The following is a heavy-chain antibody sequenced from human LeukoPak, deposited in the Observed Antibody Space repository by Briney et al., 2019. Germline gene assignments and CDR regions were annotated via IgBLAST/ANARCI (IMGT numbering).Heavy chain of an antibody. Sequence: TGGSLRLSWPASGFTFGNAWMSWARQPPGKGLEWVGRIKSKTDGCTTDYAAPVKGRFTIPQDDSKNTLYLQMNSVKTEDTAVYYCTTTWAYDSSGKQYWGQGTLVSVSS. V-gene: IGHV3-15*01. D-gene: IGHD3-22*01. CDR1: GFTFGNAW. J-gene: IGHJ4*02. CDR3: TTTWAYDSSGKQY. CDR2: IKSKTDGCTT.